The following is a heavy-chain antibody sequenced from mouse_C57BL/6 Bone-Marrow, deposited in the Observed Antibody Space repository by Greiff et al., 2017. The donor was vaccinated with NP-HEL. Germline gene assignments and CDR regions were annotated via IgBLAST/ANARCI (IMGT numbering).Heavy chain of an antibody. CDR2: IRNKANNHAT. V-gene: IGHV6-6*01. D-gene: IGHD3-3*01. J-gene: IGHJ2*01. CDR3: TRLRGRDYFDY. Sequence: EVKVEESGGGLVQPGGSMKLSCAASGFTFSDAWMDWVRQSPEKGLEWVAEIRNKANNHATYYAESVKGRFTISRDDSKSSVYLQMNSLRAEDTGIYYCTRLRGRDYFDYWGQGTTLTVSS. CDR1: GFTFSDAW.